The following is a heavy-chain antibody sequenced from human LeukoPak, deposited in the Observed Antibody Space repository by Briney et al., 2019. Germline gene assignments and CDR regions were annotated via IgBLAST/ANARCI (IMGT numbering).Heavy chain of an antibody. Sequence: SETLSLTCTVSGGSISSYYWSWIRQPPGKGLEWIGYIYYSGSTNYNPSLKSRVTISVDTSKNQLSLKLSSVTAADTAVYYCARLGIIAVAGPYFDYWGQGTLVTVSS. CDR3: ARLGIIAVAGPYFDY. D-gene: IGHD6-19*01. J-gene: IGHJ4*02. V-gene: IGHV4-59*08. CDR1: GGSISSYY. CDR2: IYYSGST.